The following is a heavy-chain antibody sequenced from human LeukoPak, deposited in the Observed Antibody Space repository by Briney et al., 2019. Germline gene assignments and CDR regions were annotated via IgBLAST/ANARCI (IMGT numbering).Heavy chain of an antibody. V-gene: IGHV4-59*01. Sequence: SETLSLTCTVSGDSISSYCWSWIRQPPGKKLEWIGYIYNTGSTSYNPSLKSRVTISVDTSKNQFSLKVTSVTAADTAVYYCARGSSSWSPDFDYWGQGTLVTVSS. J-gene: IGHJ4*02. D-gene: IGHD6-13*01. CDR1: GDSISSYC. CDR3: ARGSSSWSPDFDY. CDR2: IYNTGST.